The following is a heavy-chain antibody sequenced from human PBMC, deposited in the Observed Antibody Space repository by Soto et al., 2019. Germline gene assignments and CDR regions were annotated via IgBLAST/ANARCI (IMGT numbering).Heavy chain of an antibody. V-gene: IGHV4-34*01. CDR1: GGSFSGYY. CDR3: ARMRRERSYRNFDY. D-gene: IGHD1-1*01. Sequence: SETLSLTCAVYGGSFSGYYWSWIRQPPGKGLEWIGEINHSGSTNYNPSLKSRVTISVDTSKNQFSLKLSSVTAADTAVYYCARMRRERSYRNFDYWGQGTLVTVS. CDR2: INHSGST. J-gene: IGHJ4*02.